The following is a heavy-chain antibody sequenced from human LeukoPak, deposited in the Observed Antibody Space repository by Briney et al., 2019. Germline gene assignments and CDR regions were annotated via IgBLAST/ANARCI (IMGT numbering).Heavy chain of an antibody. CDR1: GFTFSSYW. V-gene: IGHV3-7*01. Sequence: GGSLRLSCAASGFTFSSYWMSWVRRAPGKGLEWVANIKEDGSQEYYVDSVRGRFTISRDNARNSVYLQMNSLRAEDTAVYYCAKGGAPFAESAYWGQGTLVTVSS. J-gene: IGHJ4*02. CDR2: IKEDGSQE. D-gene: IGHD3-10*01. CDR3: AKGGAPFAESAY.